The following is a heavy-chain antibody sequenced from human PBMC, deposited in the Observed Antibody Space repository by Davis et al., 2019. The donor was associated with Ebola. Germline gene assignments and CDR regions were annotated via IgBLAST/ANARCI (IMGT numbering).Heavy chain of an antibody. D-gene: IGHD6-19*01. CDR2: ISWNSGSI. CDR1: GFTFDDYA. CDR3: ARVQQWLLAR. Sequence: GGSLRLSCAASGFTFDDYAMHWVRQAPGKGLEWVSGISWNSGSIGYADSVKGRFTISRDNAKNSLYLQMNSLRAEDTAVYYCARVQQWLLARWGQGTLVTVSS. J-gene: IGHJ4*02. V-gene: IGHV3-9*01.